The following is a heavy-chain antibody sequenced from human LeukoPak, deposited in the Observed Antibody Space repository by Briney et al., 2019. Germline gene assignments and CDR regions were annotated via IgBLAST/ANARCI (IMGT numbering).Heavy chain of an antibody. CDR3: GRHGGAFKI. Sequence: GGSLRLSCAASGFTFSTYWMSWVRQAPGKGLEWVANIKQDGSEKDYVDSVKGRFTISRDNAKNSLYLQMNNLRVEDTAVYYCGRHGGAFKIWGQGTMVTVSS. CDR1: GFTFSTYW. V-gene: IGHV3-7*01. J-gene: IGHJ3*02. CDR2: IKQDGSEK.